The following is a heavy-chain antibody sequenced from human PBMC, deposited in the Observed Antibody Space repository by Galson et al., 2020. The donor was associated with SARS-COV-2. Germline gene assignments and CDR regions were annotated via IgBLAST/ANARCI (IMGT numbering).Heavy chain of an antibody. Sequence: GESLKISCAASGFTFSSYWMSWVRQAPGKGLEWVANIKQDGSEKYYVDSVKGRFTISRDNAKNSLYLQMNSLRAEDTAVYYCARDPPQWLVGLVGYFDYWGQGTLVTVSS. CDR1: GFTFSSYW. J-gene: IGHJ4*02. CDR3: ARDPPQWLVGLVGYFDY. CDR2: IKQDGSEK. V-gene: IGHV3-7*03. D-gene: IGHD6-19*01.